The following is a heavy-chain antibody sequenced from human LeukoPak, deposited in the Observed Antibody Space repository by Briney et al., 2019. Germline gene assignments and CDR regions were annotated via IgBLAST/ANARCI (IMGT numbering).Heavy chain of an antibody. J-gene: IGHJ4*02. CDR3: ARASGGSYD. D-gene: IGHD3-16*01. CDR2: INHSGST. CDR1: GGSFSGYY. Sequence: SETLSLTCAVYGGSFSGYYWSWIRQPPGKGLEWIGEINHSGSTNYNPSLKSRVTISVDTSKNQFSLKPSSVTAADTAVYYCARASGGSYDWGQGTLVTVSS. V-gene: IGHV4-34*01.